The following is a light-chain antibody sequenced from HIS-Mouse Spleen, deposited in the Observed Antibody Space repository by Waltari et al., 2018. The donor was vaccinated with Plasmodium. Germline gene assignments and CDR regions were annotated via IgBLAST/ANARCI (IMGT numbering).Light chain of an antibody. Sequence: IVMTQSPATLSVSPGERATLSCRASQSVSSNLAWYQQKLGQAPRPLSYGASTRATGIPARFSGSGSGTEFTLTISSLQSEDFAVYYCQQYNNWSFTFGPGTKVDIK. CDR1: QSVSSN. J-gene: IGKJ3*01. V-gene: IGKV3-15*01. CDR3: QQYNNWSFT. CDR2: GAS.